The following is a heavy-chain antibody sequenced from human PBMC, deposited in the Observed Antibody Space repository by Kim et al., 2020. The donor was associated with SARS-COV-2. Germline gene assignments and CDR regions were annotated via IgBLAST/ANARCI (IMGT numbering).Heavy chain of an antibody. J-gene: IGHJ4*02. Sequence: GGSLRLSCAASGFTFSSYAMHWVRQAPGKGLEWVVVISYDGSNKYYADSVKGRFTISRDNSKNTLYLQMNSLRAEDTAVYYCARKSWDYWGQGTLVTVSS. V-gene: IGHV3-30-3*01. CDR3: ARKSWDY. CDR2: ISYDGSNK. CDR1: GFTFSSYA.